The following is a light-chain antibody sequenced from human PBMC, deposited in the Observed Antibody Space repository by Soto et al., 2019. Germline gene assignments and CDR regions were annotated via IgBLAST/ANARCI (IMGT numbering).Light chain of an antibody. V-gene: IGLV2-8*01. J-gene: IGLJ1*01. CDR1: SSDLGAYNF. CDR3: SSYIGGNNFV. Sequence: QSALTQPPSASASPGQSVTISCTGTSSDLGAYNFVSWYQQHPGKAPKLLIYEVYKRPSGVPDRFSGSKSDNTASLTVSGLQAEDEAVYYCSSYIGGNNFVFGTGTKLTVL. CDR2: EVY.